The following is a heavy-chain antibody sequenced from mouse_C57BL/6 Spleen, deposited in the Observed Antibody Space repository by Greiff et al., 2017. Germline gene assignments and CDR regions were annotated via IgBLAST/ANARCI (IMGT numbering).Heavy chain of an antibody. Sequence: QVQLQQPGAELVKPGASVKMSCKASGYTFTSYWITWVTQRPGQGLEWIGDIYPGSGSTNYNEKFKSKATLTVDTSSSTAYMQLSSLTSEDAAVYYCARVSYPGDGMDYWGQGTSVTVSS. V-gene: IGHV1-55*01. CDR3: ARVSYPGDGMDY. CDR1: GYTFTSYW. CDR2: IYPGSGST. J-gene: IGHJ4*01. D-gene: IGHD2-3*01.